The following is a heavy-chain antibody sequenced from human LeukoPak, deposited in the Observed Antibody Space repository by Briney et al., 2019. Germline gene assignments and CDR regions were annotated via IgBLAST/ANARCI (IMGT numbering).Heavy chain of an antibody. CDR2: IYPGDSGT. CDR3: ARQRLRGVSYFDY. V-gene: IGHV5-51*01. J-gene: IGHJ4*02. CDR1: GYSFTSHW. D-gene: IGHD3-10*01. Sequence: GESLKISCEGSGYSFTSHWIGWVRQMPGKGLEWMGIIYPGDSGTRYSPSFQGQVTISADKSITTAYLQWTSLKASDTAMYYCARQRLRGVSYFDYWGRGTLVTVSS.